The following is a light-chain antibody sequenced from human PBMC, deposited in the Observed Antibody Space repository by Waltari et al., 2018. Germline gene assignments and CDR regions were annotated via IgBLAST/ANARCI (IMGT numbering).Light chain of an antibody. CDR1: QRVLSSPNNKPY. V-gene: IGKV4-1*01. CDR3: QQYTNTPSWT. CDR2: GAS. Sequence: DVVMTQSPDSLAVSLGERATINCKSSQRVLSSPNNKPYLAWYQQKSGQPPKLLIYGASTRHCGVPDRCGGSGSGTDFTLTISGLQADDVAVYYCQQYTNTPSWTFGQGTKVEIK. J-gene: IGKJ1*01.